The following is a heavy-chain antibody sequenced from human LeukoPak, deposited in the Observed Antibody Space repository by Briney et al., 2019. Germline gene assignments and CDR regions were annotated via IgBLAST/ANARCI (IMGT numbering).Heavy chain of an antibody. CDR2: IYHSGST. D-gene: IGHD2-21*01. CDR1: GGSISSSNW. J-gene: IGHJ4*02. Sequence: SETLSLTCAVSGGSISSSNWWSWVRQPPGKGLEWIGEIYHSGSTNYNPSLKSRVTISVDKSKNQFSLQLSSVTAADTAVYYCARGVVIAPQTFDYWGQGILVTVSS. V-gene: IGHV4-4*02. CDR3: ARGVVIAPQTFDY.